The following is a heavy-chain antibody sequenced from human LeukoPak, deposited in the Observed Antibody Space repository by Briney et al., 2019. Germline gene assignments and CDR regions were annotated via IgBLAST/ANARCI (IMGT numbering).Heavy chain of an antibody. J-gene: IGHJ4*02. CDR2: ISGSGGST. CDR1: GFTFGRFG. D-gene: IGHD2-2*01. CDR3: AKELRYCSSTSCYYPSYFDY. V-gene: IGHV3-23*01. Sequence: GGSLRLSCAASGFTFGRFGMSWVRQAPGKGLEWVSAISGSGGSTYYADSVKGRFTISRDNSKNTLYLQMNSLRAEDTAVYYCAKELRYCSSTSCYYPSYFDYWGQGTLVTVSS.